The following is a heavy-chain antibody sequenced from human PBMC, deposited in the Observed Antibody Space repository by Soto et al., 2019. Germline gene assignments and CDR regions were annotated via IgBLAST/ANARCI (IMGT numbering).Heavy chain of an antibody. J-gene: IGHJ4*02. V-gene: IGHV3-23*01. D-gene: IGHD6-13*01. CDR1: GFTFSSYA. Sequence: EVQLLESGGGLVQPGGSLRLSCAPSGFTFSSYAMTWVRQAPGKGLEWVSGISDGGARTYYADSVKGRFTISRDNSKNTLYLQMNSLRAEDTAIYYCAKAFSRWSPFDYWGQGTLVTVSS. CDR2: ISDGGART. CDR3: AKAFSRWSPFDY.